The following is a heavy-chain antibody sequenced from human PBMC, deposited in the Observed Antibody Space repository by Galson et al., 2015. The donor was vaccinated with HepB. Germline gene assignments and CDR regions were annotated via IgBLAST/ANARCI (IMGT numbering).Heavy chain of an antibody. J-gene: IGHJ4*02. D-gene: IGHD1/OR15-1a*01. Sequence: SLRLSCAASRFSFGDYAMYWVRQAPGEGLEWVAVISYDGSNKYYGDLVRGRFTISRDNSKNTLYLQMNSLRNEDTAVYYCGRGGLRAVAGTKGDYWGQGTLVTVSS. CDR3: GRGGLRAVAGTKGDY. CDR1: RFSFGDYA. CDR2: ISYDGSNK. V-gene: IGHV3-30*04.